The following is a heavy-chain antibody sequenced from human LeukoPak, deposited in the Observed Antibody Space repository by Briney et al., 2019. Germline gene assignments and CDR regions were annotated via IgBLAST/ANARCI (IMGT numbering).Heavy chain of an antibody. V-gene: IGHV1-2*02. CDR3: ARDPSNVGHDYVYYFDY. CDR2: INPDNGGT. Sequence: ASVKVSCKASGYTGTSYCMHWVRQAPGQGLEWMGWINPDNGGTNYTQKFQGRVTMTRDMSISTANMELSRLRSDDRAGQCCARDPSNVGHDYVYYFDYWGQGTLVTVSS. CDR1: GYTGTSYC. J-gene: IGHJ4*02. D-gene: IGHD5-12*01.